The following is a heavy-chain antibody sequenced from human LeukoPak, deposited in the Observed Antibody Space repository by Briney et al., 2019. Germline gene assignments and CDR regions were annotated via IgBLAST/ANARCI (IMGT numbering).Heavy chain of an antibody. Sequence: PGGSLRLSCAASGFSFSSYWMHWVRQAPGKGLVWVSRINNDGSTTRYADSVKGRFTISRDNSKSTLYLQMESLRAEDTAVYYCARAGFGSGIYMGVWGKGTTVTIS. CDR1: GFSFSSYW. D-gene: IGHD3-10*01. CDR2: INNDGSTT. J-gene: IGHJ6*03. V-gene: IGHV3-74*01. CDR3: ARAGFGSGIYMGV.